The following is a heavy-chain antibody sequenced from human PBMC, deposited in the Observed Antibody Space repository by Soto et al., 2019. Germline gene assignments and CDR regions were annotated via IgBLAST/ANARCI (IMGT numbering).Heavy chain of an antibody. Sequence: ASVKVSCKASGYTFTSYAMHWVRQAPGQRLEWMGWINAGNGNTKYSQKFQGRVTITRDTSASTAYMELSSLRSEDTAVYYCARGLRRYPAATRYYYYYYMDVWGKGTTVTVSS. CDR2: INAGNGNT. D-gene: IGHD2-15*01. CDR3: ARGLRRYPAATRYYYYYYMDV. CDR1: GYTFTSYA. J-gene: IGHJ6*03. V-gene: IGHV1-3*01.